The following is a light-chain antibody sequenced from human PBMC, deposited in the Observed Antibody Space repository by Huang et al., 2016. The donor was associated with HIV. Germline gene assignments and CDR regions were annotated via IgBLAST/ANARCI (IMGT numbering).Light chain of an antibody. J-gene: IGKJ4*01. Sequence: EIGLTQSPGTLSLSPGERATLACRASQSVSSSYLAWYQQKPGQAPRLLIYGASRRATGIPDRFSGSGSGTDFTLTISRLEPEDFAVYYCQQYGNSPITFGGGTKVEI. CDR2: GAS. V-gene: IGKV3-20*01. CDR1: QSVSSSY. CDR3: QQYGNSPIT.